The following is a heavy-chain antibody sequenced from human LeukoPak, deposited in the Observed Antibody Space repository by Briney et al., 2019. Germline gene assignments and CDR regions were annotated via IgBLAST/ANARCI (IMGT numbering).Heavy chain of an antibody. V-gene: IGHV4-34*01. CDR1: GGSFSGYY. J-gene: IGHJ4*02. CDR2: INHSGST. Sequence: PSETLSLTCAVYGGSFSGYYWSWIRQPPGKGLEWIGEINHSGSTNYNPSLKSRVTISVDTSKNQFSLKLSSVTAADTAVYYCARDIAAAVDYWGQGTLVTVSS. CDR3: ARDIAAAVDY. D-gene: IGHD6-13*01.